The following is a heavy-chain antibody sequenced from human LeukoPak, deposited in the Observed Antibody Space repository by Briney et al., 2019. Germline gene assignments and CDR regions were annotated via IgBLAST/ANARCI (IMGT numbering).Heavy chain of an antibody. J-gene: IGHJ4*02. CDR2: INWNGGST. CDR1: GFTFDDYG. CDR3: ARNFRDGYNNSFDY. V-gene: IGHV3-20*04. Sequence: PGGSLRLSCAASGFTFDDYGMSWVRQAPGKGLEWVSGINWNGGSTGYADSVKGRFTISRDNAKNSLYLQMNSLRAEDTAVYYCARNFRDGYNNSFDYWGQGTLVTVSS. D-gene: IGHD5-24*01.